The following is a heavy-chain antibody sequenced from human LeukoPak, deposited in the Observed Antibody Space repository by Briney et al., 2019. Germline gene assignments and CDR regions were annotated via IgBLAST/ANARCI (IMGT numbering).Heavy chain of an antibody. CDR1: GGSISSSRYY. V-gene: IGHV4-61*05. D-gene: IGHD3-16*01. Sequence: SETLSLTCTVSGGSISSSRYYWSWIRQPPGKGLEWIGYIYYSGSTNYNPSLKSRVTISVDTSKNQFSLKLSSVTAADTAVYYCARLGPEGDWFDPWGQGNLDPVSS. CDR3: ARLGPEGDWFDP. CDR2: IYYSGST. J-gene: IGHJ5*02.